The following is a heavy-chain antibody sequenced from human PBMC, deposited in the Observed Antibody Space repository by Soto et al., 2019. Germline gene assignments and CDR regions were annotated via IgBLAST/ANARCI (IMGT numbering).Heavy chain of an antibody. V-gene: IGHV3-33*01. CDR2: IWYDGRNK. D-gene: IGHD4-4*01. CDR3: ASFHDSSNGGFDY. J-gene: IGHJ4*02. Sequence: QVQLVESGGGVVQPGRSLRLSCAASGFTFSSYGMHWVRQAPGKGLEGVAVIWYDGRNKYYADSVKGRFTISRDNSKNTLSLQMNRLRAEDRAVYYCASFHDSSNGGFDYWGQGPLVTVSA. CDR1: GFTFSSYG.